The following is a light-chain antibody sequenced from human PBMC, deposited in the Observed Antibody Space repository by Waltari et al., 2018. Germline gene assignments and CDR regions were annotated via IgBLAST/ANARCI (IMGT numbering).Light chain of an antibody. V-gene: IGKV6-21*02. J-gene: IGKJ2*01. CDR3: HQSSVLPYT. CDR1: QSIGST. Sequence: EIVLTQSPDFQSVAPKEKVTITFRASQSIGSTLHWYQQKPDQSPKLLLKFASQSISGVPSRFSGSGSGTDFTPTISSLEAEDAATYYCHQSSVLPYTFGQGAKLEIK. CDR2: FAS.